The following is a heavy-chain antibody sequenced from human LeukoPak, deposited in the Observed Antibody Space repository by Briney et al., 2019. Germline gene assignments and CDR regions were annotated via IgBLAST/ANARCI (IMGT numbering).Heavy chain of an antibody. CDR2: INPNSGGT. J-gene: IGHJ5*02. CDR3: ARAPPNSGSYYRLHSWFDP. CDR1: GYTFTDYY. V-gene: IGHV1-2*06. Sequence: GDSVEVSCKASGYTFTDYYMHWVRQAPGQGLEWMGRINPNSGGTNYAQKFQGRVTMTRDTSISTAYMELSSLRSDDTAFYYCARAPPNSGSYYRLHSWFDPWGQGALVTASS. D-gene: IGHD3-10*01.